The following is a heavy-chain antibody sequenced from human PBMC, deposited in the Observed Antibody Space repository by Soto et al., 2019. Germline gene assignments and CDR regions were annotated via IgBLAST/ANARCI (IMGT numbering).Heavy chain of an antibody. D-gene: IGHD3-3*01. CDR1: GFTFSSYA. Sequence: QVQLVESGGGVVQPGRSLRLSCAASGFTFSSYAMHWVRQAPGKGLEWVAVISYDGSNKYYADSVKGRFTISRDNSKNRLYLQMNSLRAEDTAVYYCARAASYDVWSGPELPYYYYGMDGWGQGTTVTVSS. V-gene: IGHV3-30-3*01. J-gene: IGHJ6*02. CDR3: ARAASYDVWSGPELPYYYYGMDG. CDR2: ISYDGSNK.